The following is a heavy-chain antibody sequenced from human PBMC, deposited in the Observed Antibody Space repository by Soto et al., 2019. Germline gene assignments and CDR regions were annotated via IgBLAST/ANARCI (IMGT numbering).Heavy chain of an antibody. J-gene: IGHJ6*02. CDR3: GRDEVRNGVGV. V-gene: IGHV3-7*01. CDR2: IKADGSEK. Sequence: TGGSLRLSCVGSGFTFTNFWMSWVRQAPGKGLEWVANIKADGSEKRYVDSVKGRLTISRDNAKNSVYLQMNNLRVEDTALYYCGRDEVRNGVGVWGQGTTVTVSS. CDR1: GFTFTNFW.